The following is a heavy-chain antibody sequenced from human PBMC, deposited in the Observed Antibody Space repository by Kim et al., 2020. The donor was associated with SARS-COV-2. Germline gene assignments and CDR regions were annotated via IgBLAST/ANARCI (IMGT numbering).Heavy chain of an antibody. V-gene: IGHV1-18*04. CDR3: ARATAVGWFDP. CDR1: GYTFTNDG. D-gene: IGHD6-25*01. J-gene: IGHJ5*02. CDR2: IFAYNGRT. Sequence: ASVKVSCKASGYTFTNDGISWVRQAPGQGLEWMGWIFAYNGRTNYVEKFQGRVTLTTDTSTNTAYMELRSLRSDATAGHYCARATAVGWFDPWGQGTLVTVSS.